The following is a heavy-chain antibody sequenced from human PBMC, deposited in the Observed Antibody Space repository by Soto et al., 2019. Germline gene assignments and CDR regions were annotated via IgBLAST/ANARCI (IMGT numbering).Heavy chain of an antibody. Sequence: EVHLLESGGGLVQPGGSLRLSCAASGFTFASYAMGWVRQAPGEGLEWVSSIGGSGSYTYYADSVKGRFTISRDNFKNTLYLQMNRLRAEDRAVYYCAKDNLAPYSKGWAIRFDPWGQGTLVTVSS. CDR2: IGGSGSYT. CDR1: GFTFASYA. J-gene: IGHJ5*02. CDR3: AKDNLAPYSKGWAIRFDP. D-gene: IGHD6-19*01. V-gene: IGHV3-23*01.